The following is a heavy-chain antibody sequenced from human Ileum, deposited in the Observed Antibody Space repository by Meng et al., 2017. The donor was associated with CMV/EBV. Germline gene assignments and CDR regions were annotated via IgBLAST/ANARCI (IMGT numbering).Heavy chain of an antibody. CDR2: IIPIFDAA. CDR3: AREADNYCSTTSCYLEH. J-gene: IGHJ4*02. V-gene: IGHV1-69*05. D-gene: IGHD2-2*01. CDR1: GTFSSYT. Sequence: GTFSSYTINWVRQAPGQGLEWMGGIIPIFDAANYAQKFQGRVTITTDKSTSTSYMELSSLTFEDTAVYYCAREADNYCSTTSCYLEHWGQGTLVTVSS.